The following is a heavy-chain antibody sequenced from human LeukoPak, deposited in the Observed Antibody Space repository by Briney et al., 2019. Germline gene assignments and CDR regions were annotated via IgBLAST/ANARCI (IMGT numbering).Heavy chain of an antibody. CDR2: IIPIFGIA. Sequence: SVKVSCKASGGTFSSYATSWVRQAPGQGLEWMGRIIPIFGIANYAQKFQGRVTITADKSTSTAYMELSSLRSEDTAVYHCARVGYCSSTSCYSYYYYYGMDVWGQGTTVTVSS. J-gene: IGHJ6*02. CDR3: ARVGYCSSTSCYSYYYYYGMDV. D-gene: IGHD2-2*01. CDR1: GGTFSSYA. V-gene: IGHV1-69*04.